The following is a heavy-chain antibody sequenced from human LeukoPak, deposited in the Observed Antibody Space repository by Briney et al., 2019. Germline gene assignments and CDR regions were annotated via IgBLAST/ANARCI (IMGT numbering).Heavy chain of an antibody. CDR3: ARLIHKAPVYYDSSGYNRYDAFDI. CDR2: IYPGDSDT. J-gene: IGHJ3*02. CDR1: GYSFTSYW. Sequence: GESLKISCKGSGYSFTSYWIGWVRQMPGKGLEWMGIIYPGDSDTRYSPSFQGQVTISADKSISTAYLQWSSLKASDTAMYYCARLIHKAPVYYDSSGYNRYDAFDIWGQGTMVTVSS. V-gene: IGHV5-51*01. D-gene: IGHD3-22*01.